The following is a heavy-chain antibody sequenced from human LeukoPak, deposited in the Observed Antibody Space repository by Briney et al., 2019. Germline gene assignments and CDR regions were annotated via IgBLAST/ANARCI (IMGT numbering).Heavy chain of an antibody. J-gene: IGHJ4*02. V-gene: IGHV3-33*01. CDR2: IWFDGSKK. D-gene: IGHD5-24*01. CDR3: AAEVATRLDY. Sequence: PGGPLRLSCAASRFSFGSFAMHWVRQAPGKGLEWVAVIWFDGSKKYYADSVKGRFTMSRDNSKNTLYLQMNSLRAEDTAVYYCAAEVATRLDYWGQGTLVTVSS. CDR1: RFSFGSFA.